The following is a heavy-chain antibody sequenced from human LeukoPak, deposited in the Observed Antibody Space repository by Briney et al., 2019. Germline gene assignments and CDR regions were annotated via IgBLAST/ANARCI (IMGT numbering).Heavy chain of an antibody. CDR1: GFTFSNYW. CDR2: INSDGSTT. CDR3: ARVGYSGYDYLCY. J-gene: IGHJ4*02. V-gene: IGHV3-74*01. D-gene: IGHD5-12*01. Sequence: QPGGSLRLSCAASGFTFSNYWMHWVRQAPGKGLVWVSRINSDGSTTTYADSVKGRFTISRDNAKNSLYLQMNSLRAEDTAVYYCARVGYSGYDYLCYWGQGTLVTVSS.